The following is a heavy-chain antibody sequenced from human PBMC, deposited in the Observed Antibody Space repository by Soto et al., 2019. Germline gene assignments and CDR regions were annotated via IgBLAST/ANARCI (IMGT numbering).Heavy chain of an antibody. D-gene: IGHD1-26*01. CDR2: IRGSGNRT. V-gene: IGHV3-23*01. J-gene: IGHJ6*02. Sequence: EVHLLESGGGLVQPGGPLSLSCAASGFTLSSNAMSWVRQAPGKGRDGFWAIRGSGNRTFNADSVKGRFTISRDNAKNALYLQMNSLRVEDTAVYYCAKEVTSGSYSHYFYGLDVWGQGTMVTVSS. CDR1: GFTLSSNA. CDR3: AKEVTSGSYSHYFYGLDV.